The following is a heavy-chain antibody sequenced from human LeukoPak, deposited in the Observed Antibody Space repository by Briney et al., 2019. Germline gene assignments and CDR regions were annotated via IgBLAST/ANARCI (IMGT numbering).Heavy chain of an antibody. J-gene: IGHJ4*02. CDR2: MNPNSGNT. D-gene: IGHD6-13*01. CDR3: ARSKSGSSWYLPDY. V-gene: IGHV1-8*01. CDR1: GYTFTSYD. Sequence: ASVRVSCKASGYTFTSYDINWVRQATGQGLEWMGWMNPNSGNTGYAQKFQGRVTMTRNTSISTAYMELSSLRSEDTAVYYCARSKSGSSWYLPDYWGQGTLVTVSS.